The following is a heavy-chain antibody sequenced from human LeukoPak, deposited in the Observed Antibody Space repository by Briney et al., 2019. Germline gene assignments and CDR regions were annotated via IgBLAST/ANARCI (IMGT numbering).Heavy chain of an antibody. J-gene: IGHJ4*02. Sequence: GGSLRLSCAASGFTFTSYAMSWVRQAPGKGLEWVSGIGGSGNGTYYADSVKGRFTISRDNSKNTLYLQMNSLRAEDTAVYYCAKDGYSGYDTPYYFDYWGQGTLVTVSS. D-gene: IGHD5-12*01. V-gene: IGHV3-23*01. CDR2: IGGSGNGT. CDR1: GFTFTSYA. CDR3: AKDGYSGYDTPYYFDY.